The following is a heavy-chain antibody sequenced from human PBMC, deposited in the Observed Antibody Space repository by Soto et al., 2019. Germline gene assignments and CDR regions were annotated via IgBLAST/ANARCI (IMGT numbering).Heavy chain of an antibody. CDR2: IQSGGPT. D-gene: IGHD6-13*01. CDR1: GFTVSSKY. J-gene: IGHJ3*02. CDR3: AKDRGSSWYGLGAFDI. V-gene: IGHV3-66*01. Sequence: GGSLRLSCAASGFTVSSKYMSWVRQAPGKGLEWVSLIQSGGPTYYADSVKGRFTISRDNSKNTLYLQMNSLRAEDTAVYYCAKDRGSSWYGLGAFDIWGQGTMVTVSS.